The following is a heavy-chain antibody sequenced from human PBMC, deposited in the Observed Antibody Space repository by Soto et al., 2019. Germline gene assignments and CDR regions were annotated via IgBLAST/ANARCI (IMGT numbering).Heavy chain of an antibody. V-gene: IGHV2-5*02. CDR2: IYWDDDK. J-gene: IGHJ4*02. D-gene: IGHD6-19*01. CDR3: AHRRYSSGWKQGNYFDY. Sequence: SGPTLVNPTQTLTLTCTFSGFSLSTSGVGVGWIRQPPGKALEWLALIYWDDDKRYSPSLKSRLTITEDTSKNQVVLTMTNMDPVDTATYYCAHRRYSSGWKQGNYFDYWGQGTLVTVSS. CDR1: GFSLSTSGVG.